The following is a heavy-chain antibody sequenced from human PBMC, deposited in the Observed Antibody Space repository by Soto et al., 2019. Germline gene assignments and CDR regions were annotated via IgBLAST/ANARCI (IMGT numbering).Heavy chain of an antibody. D-gene: IGHD2-2*01. V-gene: IGHV3-23*01. J-gene: IGHJ4*02. CDR2: ISGSGGST. Sequence: GGSLRLSCAASGFTFGDYGMSWVRQAPGKGLEWVSAISGSGGSTCYADSVKGRFTISRDNSKNTLYLQMNSLRAEDTAVYYCAKDPSSNYVDYWGQGTLVTVST. CDR3: AKDPSSNYVDY. CDR1: GFTFGDYG.